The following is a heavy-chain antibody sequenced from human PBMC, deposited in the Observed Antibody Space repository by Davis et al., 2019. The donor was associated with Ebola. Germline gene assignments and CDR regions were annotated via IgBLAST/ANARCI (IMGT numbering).Heavy chain of an antibody. J-gene: IGHJ6*02. CDR2: ISSSSSYI. D-gene: IGHD6-13*01. CDR1: GFTFDDYA. Sequence: GESLKISCAASGFTFDDYAMHWVRQAPGKGLEWVSSISSSSSYIYYADSVKGRFTISRDNAKNSLYLQMNSLRAEDTAVYYCARAARAAHPSAYYYYYGMDVWGQGTTVTVSS. CDR3: ARAARAAHPSAYYYYYGMDV. V-gene: IGHV3-21*01.